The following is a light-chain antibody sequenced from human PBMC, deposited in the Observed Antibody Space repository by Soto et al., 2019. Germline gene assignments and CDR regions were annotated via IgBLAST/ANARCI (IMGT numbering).Light chain of an antibody. V-gene: IGLV2-14*03. CDR1: SSDVGGYNY. Sequence: QSALTQPASVSGSPGQSITISCTGTSSDVGGYNYVSWYQHHPGKAPKLMIYDVSNRPSGVSNRFSGSKSGNTASLTISGLQAEDEAEYYCSSYRSRSTLLYVFGTGTKVTVL. CDR2: DVS. CDR3: SSYRSRSTLLYV. J-gene: IGLJ1*01.